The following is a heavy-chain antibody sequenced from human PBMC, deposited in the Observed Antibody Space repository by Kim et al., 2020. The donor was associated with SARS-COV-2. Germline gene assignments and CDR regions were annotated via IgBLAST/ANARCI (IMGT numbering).Heavy chain of an antibody. CDR2: ISYDGSNK. CDR1: GFTFSSYG. D-gene: IGHD1-26*01. J-gene: IGHJ6*02. CDR3: AKDNRWYSGSPNYYYYGMDV. V-gene: IGHV3-30*18. Sequence: GGSLRLSCAVSGFTFSSYGMHWVRQAPGKGLEWVAVISYDGSNKYYADSVKCRFTISRDNSKNTLYLQMNSLRAEDTAVYYCAKDNRWYSGSPNYYYYGMDVWGQGTTVTVSS.